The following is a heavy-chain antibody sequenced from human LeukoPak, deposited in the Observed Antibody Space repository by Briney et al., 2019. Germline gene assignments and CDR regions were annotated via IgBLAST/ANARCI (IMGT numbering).Heavy chain of an antibody. CDR3: ARDDGSGWYGY. V-gene: IGHV3-74*01. J-gene: IGHJ4*02. CDR2: INSDGSST. D-gene: IGHD6-19*01. CDR1: GFTFSRYW. Sequence: GGSLRLSCAASGFTFSRYWMHWVRQAPGKGLVWVSRINSDGSSTSYADSVKGRFTISRDNAKNTLYLQMNSLRAEDTAVYYCARDDGSGWYGYWGQGTLVTVST.